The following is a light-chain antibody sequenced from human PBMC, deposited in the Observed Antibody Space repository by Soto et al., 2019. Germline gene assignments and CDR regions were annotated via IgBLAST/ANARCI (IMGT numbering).Light chain of an antibody. CDR2: GSA. J-gene: IGKJ1*01. Sequence: EIVMTQSPAPLSVSPGERATLSCRASQSVFSSLAWYQQRPGQAPRLLIYGSATRATGIPDRFSGSGSVTEFTLTNSGLQSEDSAVYYCQQYHSWQAVGQGTKVDIK. CDR1: QSVFSS. V-gene: IGKV3-15*01. CDR3: QQYHSWQA.